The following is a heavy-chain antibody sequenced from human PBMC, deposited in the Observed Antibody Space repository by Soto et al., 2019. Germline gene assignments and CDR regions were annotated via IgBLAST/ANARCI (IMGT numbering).Heavy chain of an antibody. CDR3: ARQIYDSDTGPNFQYYFDS. D-gene: IGHD3-22*01. J-gene: IGHJ4*02. CDR1: GYSFAGYW. Sequence: GQSLKISCKGSGYSFAGYWITWVRQKPGKGLEWMGRIDPSDSQTYYSPSFRGHVTISVTKSITTVFLQWSSLRASDTAMYYCARQIYDSDTGPNFQYYFDSWGQGTPVTVSS. V-gene: IGHV5-10-1*01. CDR2: IDPSDSQT.